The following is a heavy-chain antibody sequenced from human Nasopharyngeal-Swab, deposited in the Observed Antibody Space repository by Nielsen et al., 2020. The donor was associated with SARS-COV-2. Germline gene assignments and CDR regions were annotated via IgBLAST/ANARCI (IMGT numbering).Heavy chain of an antibody. Sequence: GESLKISCAASGFTFSDYYMSWIRQAPGKGLEWVSYISSSGSTIYYADSVKGRFTISRDNAKNSLYLQMNSLRAEDTAVYYCARGKGYSYADPLYYYYGMDVWGQGTTVTVSS. J-gene: IGHJ6*02. D-gene: IGHD5-18*01. V-gene: IGHV3-11*01. CDR3: ARGKGYSYADPLYYYYGMDV. CDR2: ISSSGSTI. CDR1: GFTFSDYY.